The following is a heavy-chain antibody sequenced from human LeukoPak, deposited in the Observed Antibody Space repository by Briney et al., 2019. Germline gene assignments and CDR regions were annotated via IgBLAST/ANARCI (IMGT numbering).Heavy chain of an antibody. Sequence: ASVKVSCKASGYTFTSYSMHWLRQAPGQGREWMGIINPSGGSTNYAQQFQGRVTMTRHTSTSTVYMDLSSLTSEDTAVYYCARAPPLTYGSGTYYDYWGQGTLVTVSS. J-gene: IGHJ4*02. V-gene: IGHV1-46*01. D-gene: IGHD3-10*01. CDR2: INPSGGST. CDR3: ARAPPLTYGSGTYYDY. CDR1: GYTFTSYS.